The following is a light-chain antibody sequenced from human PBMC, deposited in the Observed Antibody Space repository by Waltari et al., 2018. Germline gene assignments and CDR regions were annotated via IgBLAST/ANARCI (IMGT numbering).Light chain of an antibody. J-gene: IGKJ1*01. CDR1: QTISNY. CDR3: QQSYSSPRT. V-gene: IGKV1-39*01. CDR2: TTS. Sequence: DIQMTQSPSSLSASVGASVTITCRSSQTISNYLNWYQQQPGKAPKLLIYTTSTLQSGVPSRFSGSGSGTDFTLTISSLQPEDFATYYCQQSYSSPRTFGQGTKVEIK.